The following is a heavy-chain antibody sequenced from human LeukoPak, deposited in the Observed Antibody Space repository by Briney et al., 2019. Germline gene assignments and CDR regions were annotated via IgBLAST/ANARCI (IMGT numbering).Heavy chain of an antibody. CDR3: ARQSAYNPYYAFDS. CDR2: IYQSGST. V-gene: IGHV4-38-2*02. CDR1: GYSISSRYF. Sequence: SETLSLTCTVSGYSISSRYFWGWIRQPPGKGLEWIGSIYQSGSTYYNASLKSRVTISVDTSKDQFSVKLTSVTAADTAVYFCARQSAYNPYYAFDSWGQGTLVTVSS. J-gene: IGHJ4*02. D-gene: IGHD3-3*01.